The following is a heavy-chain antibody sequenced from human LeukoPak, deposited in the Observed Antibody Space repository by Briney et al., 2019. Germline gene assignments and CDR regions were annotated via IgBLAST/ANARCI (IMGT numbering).Heavy chain of an antibody. CDR3: ARESLLIAAPFDY. D-gene: IGHD6-6*01. CDR1: GFTLSSYW. J-gene: IGHJ4*02. V-gene: IGHV3-74*01. CDR2: INTDGSST. Sequence: GGSLRLSCAASGFTLSSYWMHWVRHAPGKGLVWVSRINTDGSSTSYADSVKGRFTISRDNAKNTLYLQMNSLRAEDTAVYYCARESLLIAAPFDYWGQGTLVTVSS.